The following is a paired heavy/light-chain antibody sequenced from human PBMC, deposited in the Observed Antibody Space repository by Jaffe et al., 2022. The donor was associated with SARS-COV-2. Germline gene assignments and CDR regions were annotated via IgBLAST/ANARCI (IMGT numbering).Heavy chain of an antibody. CDR2: ISGGGGST. D-gene: IGHD1-26*01. CDR3: AKTALGYYKPIDY. J-gene: IGHJ4*02. V-gene: IGHV3-23*01. Sequence: EVQLLESGGGLVQPGGSLRLSCAASGFAFNNYAMSWVRQAPGKGLEWVSAISGGGGSTYYADSVKGRFTISRDNSKNTLYLQMNSLRAEDTALYYCAKTALGYYKPIDYWGQGTLVTVSS. CDR1: GFAFNNYA.
Light chain of an antibody. V-gene: IGLV2-14*01. J-gene: IGLJ2*01. CDR2: EVS. Sequence: QSALTQPASVSGSPGQSITISCTGTSSDVGGYNYVSWYQQHPGKAPKLMIYEVSNRPSGVSNRFSGSKSGNTASLTISGLQAGDEANYYCSSYTSSSTLVFAGGTKLTVL. CDR3: SSYTSSSTLV. CDR1: SSDVGGYNY.